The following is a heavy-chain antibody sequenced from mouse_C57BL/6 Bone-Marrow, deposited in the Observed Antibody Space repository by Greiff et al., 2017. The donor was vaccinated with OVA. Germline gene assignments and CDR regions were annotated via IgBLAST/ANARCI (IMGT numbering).Heavy chain of an antibody. CDR2: GQGLEWIG. CDR1: YTFSSRVH. D-gene: IGHD2-1*01. Sequence: QVQLQQSGPELARPWASVKLSCQAFYTFSSRVHFAIRDTNYWLQWVKLGPGQGLEWIGAIYPGNGDTSYNQKFKGTATLTADKAASTANMQHSSLTSEDSAVYDCAYSYGNYGAWFAYGGQGTLVTVSA. J-gene: IGHJ3*01. V-gene: IGHV1-87*01. CDR3: SEDSAVYDCAYSYGNYGAWFAY.